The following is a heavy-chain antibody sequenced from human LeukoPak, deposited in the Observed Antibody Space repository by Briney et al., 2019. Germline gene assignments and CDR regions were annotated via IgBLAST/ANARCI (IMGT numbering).Heavy chain of an antibody. CDR2: ISFDGSYK. J-gene: IGHJ3*02. Sequence: GVSLRLSCAASGFTFSNYGMHWVRQAPGKGLEWVAVISFDGSYKYNADSVKGRFTISRDNSKNTLYLHMNSLRVEDTAVYYCAKAKYSGYDDAFDIWGQGTMVTVSS. V-gene: IGHV3-30*18. CDR3: AKAKYSGYDDAFDI. D-gene: IGHD5-12*01. CDR1: GFTFSNYG.